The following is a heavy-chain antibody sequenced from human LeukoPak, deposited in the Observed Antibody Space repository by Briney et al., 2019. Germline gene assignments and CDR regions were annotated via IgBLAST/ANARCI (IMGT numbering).Heavy chain of an antibody. D-gene: IGHD3-10*01. CDR1: GYTFSSYW. J-gene: IGHJ4*02. Sequence: GESLKISCEGSGYTFSSYWIGWVRQRPGKGLEWMGVIYPGDSDTRYSASFQGQATITVDKSTSTAHLQWSSLQASDTAIYYCARQRNYYGSGTPVLLDYWGQGTLVTVSS. CDR2: IYPGDSDT. V-gene: IGHV5-51*01. CDR3: ARQRNYYGSGTPVLLDY.